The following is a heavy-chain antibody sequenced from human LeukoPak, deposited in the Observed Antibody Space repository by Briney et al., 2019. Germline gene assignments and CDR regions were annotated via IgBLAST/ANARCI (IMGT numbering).Heavy chain of an antibody. CDR2: IYYSGST. CDR1: GGSISSSSYY. V-gene: IGHV4-39*01. Sequence: SETLSLTCTVSGGSISSSSYYWGWIRQPPGKGLEWIGSIYYSGSTYYNPSLKSRVTISVDTSKNQFSLMLSSFTAAVPAAHYCARRPAYYDILTGYNPPDYWGQGTLVTVSS. CDR3: ARRPAYYDILTGYNPPDY. D-gene: IGHD3-9*01. J-gene: IGHJ4*02.